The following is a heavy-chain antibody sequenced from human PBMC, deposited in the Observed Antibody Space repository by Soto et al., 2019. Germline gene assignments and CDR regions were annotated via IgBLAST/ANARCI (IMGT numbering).Heavy chain of an antibody. V-gene: IGHV3-33*01. CDR3: ARATSLGQQLVKNLLDP. CDR1: VFTFSSYG. D-gene: IGHD6-13*01. Sequence: VGSVRLSCASYVFTFSSYGMHCVRHSPGKWLEWVAVIWYDGSNKYYADSVKGRFTISRDNSKNTLYLQMNSLRAEDTAVYYCARATSLGQQLVKNLLDPSGQGYLVTGYS. J-gene: IGHJ5*02. CDR2: IWYDGSNK.